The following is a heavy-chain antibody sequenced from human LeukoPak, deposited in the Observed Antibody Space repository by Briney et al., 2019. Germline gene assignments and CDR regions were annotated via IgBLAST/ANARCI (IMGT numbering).Heavy chain of an antibody. V-gene: IGHV4-39*07. J-gene: IGHJ4*02. CDR3: ARDSNLAGLDY. CDR2: IYYSGST. D-gene: IGHD6-19*01. CDR1: GGSISSSSYY. Sequence: PSETLSLTCTVSGGSISSSSYYWGWIRQPPGKGLEWIGSIYYSGSTYYNPSLKSRVTISVDTSKNQFSLKLSSVTAADTAVYYCARDSNLAGLDYWGQGTLVTVSS.